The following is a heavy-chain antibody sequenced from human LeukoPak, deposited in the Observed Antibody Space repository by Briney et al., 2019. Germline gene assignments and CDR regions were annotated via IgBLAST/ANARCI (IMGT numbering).Heavy chain of an antibody. V-gene: IGHV1-69*05. CDR2: IIPIFGTA. CDR3: ARDRDSGYDWDAFDI. Sequence: SVKVSCKASGGTFSSYAISWVRQAPGQGLEWTGRIIPIFGTANYAQKFQGRVTITTDESTSTAYMELSSLRSEDTAVYYCARDRDSGYDWDAFDIWGQGTMVTVSS. J-gene: IGHJ3*02. D-gene: IGHD5-12*01. CDR1: GGTFSSYA.